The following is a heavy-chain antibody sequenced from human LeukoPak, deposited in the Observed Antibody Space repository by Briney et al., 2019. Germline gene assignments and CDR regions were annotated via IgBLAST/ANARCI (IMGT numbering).Heavy chain of an antibody. V-gene: IGHV1-69*04. CDR3: ARAPARGIAAAGTGWFDP. Sequence: SVKVSCKASGGTFSSYAISWVRQAPGQGLEWMGRIIPILGIANYAQKFQGRVTITADKSTSTAYMELSSLRSEDTAVYYCARAPARGIAAAGTGWFDPWGQGTLVTVSS. J-gene: IGHJ5*02. D-gene: IGHD6-13*01. CDR1: GGTFSSYA. CDR2: IIPILGIA.